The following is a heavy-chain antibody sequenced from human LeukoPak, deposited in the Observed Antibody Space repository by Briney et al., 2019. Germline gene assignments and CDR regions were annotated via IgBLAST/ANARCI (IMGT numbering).Heavy chain of an antibody. CDR2: ISTSKGNT. CDR1: GYSFTDYS. Sequence: ASVKVSCKASGYSFTDYSISWVRQAPGRGLEWMGWISTSKGNTIYAQKVQGRVSMTTDTSTGTAYMELRSLRSDDTAVYYCARDKRYAFDIWGQGTMVTVPS. CDR3: ARDKRYAFDI. V-gene: IGHV1-18*01. J-gene: IGHJ3*02.